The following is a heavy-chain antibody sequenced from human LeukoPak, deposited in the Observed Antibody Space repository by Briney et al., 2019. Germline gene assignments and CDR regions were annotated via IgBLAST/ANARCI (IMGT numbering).Heavy chain of an antibody. V-gene: IGHV3-48*04. CDR2: ISSSSSTI. Sequence: GGSLRLSCAASEFTFSSYSMNWVRQAPGKGLEWVSYISSSSSTIYYADSVKGRFTISRDNAKNSLYLQMNSLRAEDTAVYYCARDGSRYSSSWPAKPIDYWGQGTLVTVSS. CDR1: EFTFSSYS. CDR3: ARDGSRYSSSWPAKPIDY. J-gene: IGHJ4*02. D-gene: IGHD6-13*01.